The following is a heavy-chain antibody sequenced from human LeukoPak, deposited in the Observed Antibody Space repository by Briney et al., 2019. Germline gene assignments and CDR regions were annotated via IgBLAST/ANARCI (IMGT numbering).Heavy chain of an antibody. CDR2: IYYSGST. J-gene: IGHJ6*03. D-gene: IGHD2/OR15-2a*01. CDR3: ARENNYYYYMDV. CDR1: CGSISSSSYY. V-gene: IGHV4-39*07. Sequence: SETLSVTCTVSCGSISSSSYYWGWIRQPPGKGLEWIGSIYYSGSTYYNPSLKSRVTISVDTSKNQFSLKLSSVTAADTAVYYCARENNYYYYMDVWGKGTTVTVSS.